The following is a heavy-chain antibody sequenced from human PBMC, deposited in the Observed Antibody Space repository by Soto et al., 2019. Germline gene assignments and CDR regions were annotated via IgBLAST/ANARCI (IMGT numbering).Heavy chain of an antibody. CDR1: GGSISSGGYY. J-gene: IGHJ4*02. Sequence: SETLSLTCTVSGGSISSGGYYWSWIRQHPGKGLEWIGYIYYSGSTYYNPSLKSRVTISVDTSKNQFSLKLSSVTAADTAVYYCARWRVGAAAETLNGRFFDYWGQGTLVTVSS. CDR2: IYYSGST. D-gene: IGHD6-13*01. CDR3: ARWRVGAAAETLNGRFFDY. V-gene: IGHV4-31*03.